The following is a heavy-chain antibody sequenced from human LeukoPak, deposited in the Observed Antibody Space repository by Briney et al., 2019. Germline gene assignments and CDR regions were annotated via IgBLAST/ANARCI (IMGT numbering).Heavy chain of an antibody. CDR1: GFTFSSYA. V-gene: IGHV3-23*01. CDR3: ARDDSSSWQIDY. CDR2: ISGSGGST. D-gene: IGHD6-13*01. J-gene: IGHJ4*02. Sequence: GGSLRLSCAASGFTFSSYAMSWVRQAPGKGLEWVSAISGSGGSTYYADSVKGRFTISRDNSKNTLYLQMNSLRAEDTAVYYCARDDSSSWQIDYWGQGTLVTVSS.